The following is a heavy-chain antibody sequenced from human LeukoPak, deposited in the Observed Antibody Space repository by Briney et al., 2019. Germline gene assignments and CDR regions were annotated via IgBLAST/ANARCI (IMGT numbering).Heavy chain of an antibody. V-gene: IGHV3-23*01. CDR2: ISGSGGST. Sequence: GGSLRLSCAASGFTFSSYAMSWVRQAPGKGLEGVSAISGSGGSTYYADSVKGRFTISRDNYKNTLYLQKNSMRAEDTALYYCAKDHSEWEHYDAFDIWGQGTMVTVSS. CDR1: GFTFSSYA. D-gene: IGHD1-26*01. J-gene: IGHJ3*02. CDR3: AKDHSEWEHYDAFDI.